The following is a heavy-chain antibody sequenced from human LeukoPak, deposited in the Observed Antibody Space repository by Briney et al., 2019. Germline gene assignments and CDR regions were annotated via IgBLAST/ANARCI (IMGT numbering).Heavy chain of an antibody. CDR1: GFTFSNAW. Sequence: GGSLRLSCVASGFTFSNAWMSWVRQAPGKGLEWVGLIKSKSDGGTTDYAAPVKGRFTISRDDSKKTLYMQMNSLKTEDTAVYYCTTDRTYYDFRSGPGNDYWGQGTLVTVSS. V-gene: IGHV3-15*01. CDR2: IKSKSDGGTT. D-gene: IGHD3-3*01. CDR3: TTDRTYYDFRSGPGNDY. J-gene: IGHJ4*02.